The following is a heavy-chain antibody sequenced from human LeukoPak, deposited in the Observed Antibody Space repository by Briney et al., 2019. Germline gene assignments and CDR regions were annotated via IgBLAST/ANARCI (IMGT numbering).Heavy chain of an antibody. Sequence: SETLSLTCTVSGGSISSYYWSWIRQPAGKGLEWIGRIFTSGSTNYNPSLKSRVTMSVDTSKNQFSLKLSSVTAADTAVYYCARGGGDFLSIAARPNWFDPWGQGTLVTVSS. CDR2: IFTSGST. V-gene: IGHV4-4*07. D-gene: IGHD6-6*01. CDR3: ARGGGDFLSIAARPNWFDP. J-gene: IGHJ5*02. CDR1: GGSISSYY.